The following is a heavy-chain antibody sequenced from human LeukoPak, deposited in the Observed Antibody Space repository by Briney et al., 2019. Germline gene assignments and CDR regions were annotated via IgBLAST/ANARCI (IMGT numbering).Heavy chain of an antibody. CDR3: ARFASIDYFDY. V-gene: IGHV3-48*03. J-gene: IGHJ4*02. CDR1: GFTFSSYE. Sequence: QPGGSLRLSCAASGFTFSSYEMNWVRQAPGKGLEWVSYISSSGSTIYYADSVKGRFTISRDNAKNSLHLQMNSLRAEDTAVYYCARFASIDYFDYWGQGTLVTVSS. D-gene: IGHD5-12*01. CDR2: ISSSGSTI.